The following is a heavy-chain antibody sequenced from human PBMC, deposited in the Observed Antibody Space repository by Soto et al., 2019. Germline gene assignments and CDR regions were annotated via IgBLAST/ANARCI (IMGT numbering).Heavy chain of an antibody. J-gene: IGHJ4*02. CDR3: ARSTNDYGDRH. CDR2: MNPNSGNT. CDR1: GYTFTSYD. D-gene: IGHD4-17*01. V-gene: IGHV1-8*01. Sequence: QVQLVQSGAEVKKPGASVKVSCKASGYTFTSYDINWVRQATGQGLEWMGWMNPNSGNTGYAPQFQSRVAMTRNTAISTAYMELSSLRSEDTAVYYCARSTNDYGDRHWGQGTLVPVSS.